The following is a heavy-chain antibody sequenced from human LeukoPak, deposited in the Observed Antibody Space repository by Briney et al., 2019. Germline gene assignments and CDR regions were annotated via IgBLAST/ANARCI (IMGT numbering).Heavy chain of an antibody. CDR3: ARGSYYDILTGYYEKLFDY. Sequence: GGSLRLSCAASGFTFDDYGMSWVRQAPGKGLEWVSGINWNGGSTGYADSVKGRFTISRDNAKNSLYLQMNSLRAEETALYYCARGSYYDILTGYYEKLFDYWGQGTLVTVSS. D-gene: IGHD3-9*01. CDR1: GFTFDDYG. V-gene: IGHV3-20*04. CDR2: INWNGGST. J-gene: IGHJ4*02.